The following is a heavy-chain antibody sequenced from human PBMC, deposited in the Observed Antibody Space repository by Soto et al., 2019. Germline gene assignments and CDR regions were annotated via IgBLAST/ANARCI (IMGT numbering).Heavy chain of an antibody. J-gene: IGHJ5*02. D-gene: IGHD3-10*01. CDR2: IYYSGST. CDR3: ARQALYYGSGSPGGLFDP. CDR1: GGSISSGGYY. V-gene: IGHV4-61*08. Sequence: PSETLSLTCTVSGGSISSGGYYWSWIRQPPGKGLEWIGYIYYSGSTNYNPSLKSRVTISVDTSKNQFSLKLSSVTAADTAVYYCARQALYYGSGSPGGLFDPWGQGTLVTVSS.